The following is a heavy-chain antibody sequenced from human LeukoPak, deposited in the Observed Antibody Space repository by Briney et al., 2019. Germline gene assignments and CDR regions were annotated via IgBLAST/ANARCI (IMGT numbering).Heavy chain of an antibody. J-gene: IGHJ5*02. V-gene: IGHV4-34*01. D-gene: IGHD6-13*01. CDR2: INHSGST. CDR3: ARGRQQLLT. CDR1: GGCFSGYY. Sequence: SETLSLTCAVYGGCFSGYYWSWIRQPPGKGLEWIGEINHSGSTNYNPSLKSRVTISVDTSKNQFSLKLSSVTAADTAVYYCARGRQQLLTWGQGTLVTVSS.